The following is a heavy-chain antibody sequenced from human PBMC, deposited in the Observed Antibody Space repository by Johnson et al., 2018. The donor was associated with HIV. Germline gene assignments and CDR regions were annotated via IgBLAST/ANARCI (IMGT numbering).Heavy chain of an antibody. V-gene: IGHV3-13*01. D-gene: IGHD3-10*01. J-gene: IGHJ3*02. Sequence: EVQLVESGGGLVQPGGSLRLSCAASGFTFSSYDMHWVRQATGKGLEWVSAIGTAGDTYYPGSVKGRFTISRENAKNSLYLQMDSLRAEDTALYYCAREGGGFREFGGFDIWGQGTMVTVSS. CDR3: AREGGGFREFGGFDI. CDR1: GFTFSSYD. CDR2: IGTAGDT.